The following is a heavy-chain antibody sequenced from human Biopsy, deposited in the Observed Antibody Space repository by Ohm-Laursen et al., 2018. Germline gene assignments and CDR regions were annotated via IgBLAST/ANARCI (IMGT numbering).Heavy chain of an antibody. J-gene: IGHJ6*02. D-gene: IGHD3-22*01. V-gene: IGHV4-59*12. CDR1: GGSITSYS. CDR2: IYNTGDT. Sequence: SETLSLTCIVSGGSITSYSWSWIRQPPGKGLEPIGYIYNTGDTTYNPSLQSRVTISLDTSNNQLSLRLRSVTAADTAVYYCVRGVDYYDPYHYYALDVWGQGTTVIVSS. CDR3: VRGVDYYDPYHYYALDV.